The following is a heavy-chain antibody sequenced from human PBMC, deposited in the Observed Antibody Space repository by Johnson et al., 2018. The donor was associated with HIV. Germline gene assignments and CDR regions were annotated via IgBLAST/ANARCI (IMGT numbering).Heavy chain of an antibody. V-gene: IGHV3-30-3*01. Sequence: QVQLVESGGGVVQPGRSLRLSCAASGFTFSSYAMHWVRQAPGKGLEWVAVISYDGSNKYYADSVKGRFTISRDNSKNTLYLQMNSLRPEDTAVYYCARVVLVRLAVAGPSRDAFDIWGQGTMVTVSS. CDR2: ISYDGSNK. D-gene: IGHD6-19*01. CDR1: GFTFSSYA. CDR3: ARVVLVRLAVAGPSRDAFDI. J-gene: IGHJ3*02.